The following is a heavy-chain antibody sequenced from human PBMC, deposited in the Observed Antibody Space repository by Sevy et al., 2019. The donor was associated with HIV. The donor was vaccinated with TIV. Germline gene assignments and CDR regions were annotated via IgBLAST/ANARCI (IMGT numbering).Heavy chain of an antibody. J-gene: IGHJ4*02. D-gene: IGHD6-19*01. V-gene: IGHV4-39*01. CDR3: AGPKLTYSSGWHYFDY. CDR2: INFSGSA. CDR1: GASISSSGYY. Sequence: SETLSLTCTVSGASISSSGYYWGWIRQHPGKGLEWTGSINFSGSAFYNLSLKSRVTISADTSKNQFSLKLRSVTAAETSIYYCAGPKLTYSSGWHYFDYWGQGTVVTVSS.